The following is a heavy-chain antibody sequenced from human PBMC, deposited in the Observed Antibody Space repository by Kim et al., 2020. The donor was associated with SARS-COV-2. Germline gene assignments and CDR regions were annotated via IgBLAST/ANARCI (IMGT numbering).Heavy chain of an antibody. V-gene: IGHV3-23*03. CDR1: GFTFSSYA. D-gene: IGHD6-6*01. Sequence: GGSLRLSCAASGFTFSSYAMSWVRQAPGKGLEWVSVIYSGGSSTYYADSVKGRFTISRDNSKNTLYLQMNSLRAEDTAVYYCAKMGRGSSATGFDPWGQGTLVTVSS. CDR2: IYSGGSST. J-gene: IGHJ5*02. CDR3: AKMGRGSSATGFDP.